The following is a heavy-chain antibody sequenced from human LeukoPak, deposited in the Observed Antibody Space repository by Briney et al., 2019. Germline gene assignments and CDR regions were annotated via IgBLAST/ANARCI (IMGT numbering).Heavy chain of an antibody. CDR1: GYTFTSYY. D-gene: IGHD2-15*01. V-gene: IGHV1-46*01. CDR3: ARSERGLYCSGGSCYPKPIDY. J-gene: IGHJ4*02. CDR2: INPSGGST. Sequence: ASVKVSCKASGYTFTSYYMHWVRQAPGQGLEWMGIINPSGGSTSYAQKFQGRVTMTRDTSISTAYMELSRLRSDDTAVYYCARSERGLYCSGGSCYPKPIDYWGQGTLVTVSS.